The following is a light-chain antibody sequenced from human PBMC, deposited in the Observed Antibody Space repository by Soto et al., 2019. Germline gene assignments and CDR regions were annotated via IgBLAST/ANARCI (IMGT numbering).Light chain of an antibody. CDR3: QQYDNLPLT. CDR1: QDISNY. Sequence: DIQMTQSPSSLSASVGDRVTITCQASQDISNYLSWYQQKPGKAPKLLIYDASNLETGVPSRFSGSGSGTDFTFTISSLQPEDIVTYYCQQYDNLPLTFGGGTKVEIK. V-gene: IGKV1-33*01. CDR2: DAS. J-gene: IGKJ4*01.